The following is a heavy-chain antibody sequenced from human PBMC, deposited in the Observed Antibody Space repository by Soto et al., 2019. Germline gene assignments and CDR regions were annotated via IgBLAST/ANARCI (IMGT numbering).Heavy chain of an antibody. CDR3: ARDLEAADVFDF. Sequence: GGSLRLSCAVSGFTFNNYNMNWVRQAPGKGLEWVASIGSRGSSYRYYADPVKGRFTISRDIANNSLYLQMDSLRVDYTGLYFCARDLEAADVFDFWGQGTMVTVSS. D-gene: IGHD6-13*01. J-gene: IGHJ3*01. CDR2: IGSRGSSYR. CDR1: GFTFNNYN. V-gene: IGHV3-21*06.